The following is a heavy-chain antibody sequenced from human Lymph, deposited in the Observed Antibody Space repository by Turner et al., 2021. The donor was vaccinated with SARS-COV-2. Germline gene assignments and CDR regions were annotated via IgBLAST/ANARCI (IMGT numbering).Heavy chain of an antibody. CDR1: GGSVSSYY. CDR2: LEDSGTT. V-gene: IGHV4-59*02. CDR3: TGVFDY. J-gene: IGHJ4*02. Sequence: QVQLQASGPGLVKPSETLSLACTVPGGSVSSYYWGWLRQPPGKGLEWLGYLEDSGTTTYNPSLKSRFTISVDTSKNQFSLKLTAETAADTAVNYFTGVFDYWGQGTLVTVSP.